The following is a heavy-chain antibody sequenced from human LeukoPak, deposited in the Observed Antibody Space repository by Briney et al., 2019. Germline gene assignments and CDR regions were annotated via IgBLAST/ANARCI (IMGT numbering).Heavy chain of an antibody. CDR3: AKRGHCSAERCYSSYYFDY. CDR1: GFTFSSYA. J-gene: IGHJ4*02. CDR2: ISYDGSNK. V-gene: IGHV3-30*04. D-gene: IGHD2-15*01. Sequence: PGGSLRLSCAASGFTFSSYAMHWVRQAPGKGLEWVAVISYDGSNKYYADSVKGRFTIYRDNSKNMLYLQMNSLRPEDTAVYFCAKRGHCSAERCYSSYYFDYWGQGTLVTVSS.